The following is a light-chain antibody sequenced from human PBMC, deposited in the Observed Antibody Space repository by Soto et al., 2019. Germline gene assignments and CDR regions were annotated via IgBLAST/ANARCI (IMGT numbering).Light chain of an antibody. CDR3: QQRSDWPPIT. CDR2: DAS. Sequence: VLTQSPATLSLSPGVTATLSCRASQSVRSHLAWYQQRPGQPPRLLIYDASYRATGVPLRFSGSGSGTEFTLTISSLESGDSAIYYCQQRSDWPPITFGQGTRLEIK. CDR1: QSVRSH. J-gene: IGKJ5*01. V-gene: IGKV3-11*01.